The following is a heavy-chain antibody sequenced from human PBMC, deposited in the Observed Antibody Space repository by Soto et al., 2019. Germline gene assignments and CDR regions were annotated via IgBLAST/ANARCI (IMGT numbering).Heavy chain of an antibody. CDR2: IWYDGSNK. CDR1: GFTFSSYG. D-gene: IGHD6-13*01. Sequence: VGSLRLSCAASGFTFSSYGMHWVRQAPGKGLEWVAVIWYDGSNKYYADSVKGRFTISRDNSKNTLYLQMNSLRAEDTAVYYCAREGSSSWYRGPYYFDYWGQGTLVTVSS. V-gene: IGHV3-33*01. J-gene: IGHJ4*02. CDR3: AREGSSSWYRGPYYFDY.